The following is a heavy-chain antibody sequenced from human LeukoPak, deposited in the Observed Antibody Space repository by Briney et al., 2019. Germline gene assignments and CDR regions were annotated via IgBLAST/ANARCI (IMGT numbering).Heavy chain of an antibody. CDR1: GGSISSYY. J-gene: IGHJ4*02. V-gene: IGHV4-59*12. D-gene: IGHD2-15*01. CDR3: ARGDVAAILAY. Sequence: SETLSLTCTVSGGSISSYYWSWIRQPPGKGLEWIGYIYYSGSTNYNPSLKSRVTISVDTSKNQFSLKLSSVTAADTAVYYCARGDVAAILAYWGQGTLVTVSS. CDR2: IYYSGST.